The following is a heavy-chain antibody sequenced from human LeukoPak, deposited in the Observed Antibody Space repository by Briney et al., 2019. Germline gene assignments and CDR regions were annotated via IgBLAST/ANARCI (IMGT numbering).Heavy chain of an antibody. CDR3: ARDPSLEWLLVDY. CDR2: ISYDGSNK. J-gene: IGHJ4*02. D-gene: IGHD3-3*01. V-gene: IGHV3-30-3*01. Sequence: GGSLRLSCAASGFTFSSYAMSWVRQAPGKGLEWVAVISYDGSNKYYADSVKGRFTISRDNSKNTLYLQMNSLRAEDTAVYYCARDPSLEWLLVDYWGQGTLVTVSS. CDR1: GFTFSSYA.